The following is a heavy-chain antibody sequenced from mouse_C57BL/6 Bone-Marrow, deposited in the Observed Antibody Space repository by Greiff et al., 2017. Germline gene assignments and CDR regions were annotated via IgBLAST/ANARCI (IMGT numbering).Heavy chain of an antibody. CDR1: GFNIKDDY. CDR2: IDPENGDT. Sequence: EVHLVESGAELVRPGASVKLSCTASGFNIKDDYMHWVKQRPEQGLEWIGWIDPENGDTEYASKVQGKATITADTSSNTAYLHLSSLTSEDTAIYYCTDGNYLAWFAYWGQGTLVTVSA. D-gene: IGHD2-1*01. V-gene: IGHV14-4*01. J-gene: IGHJ3*01. CDR3: TDGNYLAWFAY.